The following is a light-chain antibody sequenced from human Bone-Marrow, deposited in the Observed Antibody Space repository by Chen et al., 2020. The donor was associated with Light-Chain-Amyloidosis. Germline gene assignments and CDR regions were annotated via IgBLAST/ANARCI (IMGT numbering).Light chain of an antibody. Sequence: QSALPQPPSASGSPGQSVTISCTRTNSDVGRYDYVSWYQQHPGKAPTFLIYEVIKRSSGVPDRFSGSKAGNTASRTVSGLQAEDEADYYCCSYAGDSWVFGGGNKLTVL. CDR3: CSYAGDSWV. J-gene: IGLJ3*02. V-gene: IGLV2-8*01. CDR2: EVI. CDR1: NSDVGRYDY.